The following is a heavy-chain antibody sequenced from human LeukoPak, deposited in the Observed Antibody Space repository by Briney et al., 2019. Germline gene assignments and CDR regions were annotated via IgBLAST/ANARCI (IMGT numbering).Heavy chain of an antibody. CDR1: GFTFSSYG. CDR2: IWYDGSNK. Sequence: PGGSLRLSCAASGFTFSSYGMHWVRQAPGKGLEWVAVIWYDGSNKYYADSVKGRFTISRDNSKNTLYLQMNSLRAEDTAVYYCARSQLERYYYGMDVWGQGTTVTVSS. V-gene: IGHV3-33*01. J-gene: IGHJ6*02. CDR3: ARSQLERYYYGMDV. D-gene: IGHD1-1*01.